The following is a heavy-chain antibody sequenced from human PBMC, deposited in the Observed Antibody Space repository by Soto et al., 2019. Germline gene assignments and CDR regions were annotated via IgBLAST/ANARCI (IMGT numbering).Heavy chain of an antibody. J-gene: IGHJ6*02. CDR2: IIPIFGTA. CDR1: GGTFSSYA. CDR3: ASHTGSSPEGRYYYGMDV. Sequence: QVQLVQSGAEVKKPGSSVKVSCKASGGTFSSYAISWVRQAPGQGLEWMGGIIPIFGTADYAQTFQGRVTITADESTSTAYMELSSLRSEDTAVYYCASHTGSSPEGRYYYGMDVWGQGTTVTDSS. V-gene: IGHV1-69*12. D-gene: IGHD1-26*01.